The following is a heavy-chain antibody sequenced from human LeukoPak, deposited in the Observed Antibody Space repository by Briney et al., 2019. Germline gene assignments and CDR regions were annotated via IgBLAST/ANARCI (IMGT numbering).Heavy chain of an antibody. J-gene: IGHJ4*02. D-gene: IGHD2-21*01. CDR3: ARGDVALDY. CDR1: GASIGSSNNY. V-gene: IGHV4-61*05. CDR2: IYYSGST. Sequence: SETLSLTCSVSGASIGSSNNYWAWIRQPPGKGLEWIGYIYYSGSTDYNPSLKSRVTISVDTSKNQFSLKLSSVTAADTAVYYCARGDVALDYWGQGTLDTVSS.